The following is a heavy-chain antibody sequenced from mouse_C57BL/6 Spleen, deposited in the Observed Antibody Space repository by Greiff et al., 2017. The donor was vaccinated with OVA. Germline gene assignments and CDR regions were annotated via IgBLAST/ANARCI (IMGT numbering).Heavy chain of an antibody. D-gene: IGHD1-1*01. J-gene: IGHJ2*01. CDR3: ARAAHLYCGSSGSYFDY. Sequence: VQLQQSGAELVRPGASVKLSCKASGYTITDYYINWVKQRPGQGLEWIARIYPGSGNTNYTEKFKGKATLTAEKSSSTAYMQLSSLTSEDSAFYFVARAAHLYCGSSGSYFDYWGQGTTLTVSA. CDR2: IYPGSGNT. V-gene: IGHV1-76*01. CDR1: GYTITDYY.